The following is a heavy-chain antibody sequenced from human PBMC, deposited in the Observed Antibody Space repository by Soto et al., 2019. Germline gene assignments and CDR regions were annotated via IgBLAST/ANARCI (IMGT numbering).Heavy chain of an antibody. Sequence: GGSLRLSCAASGFTFSSYGMHWVRQAPGKGLEWVAVIWYDGSNKYYADSVKGRFTISRDNAKNSLYLQMNSLRAEDTAVYYCARDNSNYDFYYYGMDVWGQGTTVTVSS. CDR3: ARDNSNYDFYYYGMDV. CDR2: IWYDGSNK. D-gene: IGHD5-12*01. J-gene: IGHJ6*02. V-gene: IGHV3-33*01. CDR1: GFTFSSYG.